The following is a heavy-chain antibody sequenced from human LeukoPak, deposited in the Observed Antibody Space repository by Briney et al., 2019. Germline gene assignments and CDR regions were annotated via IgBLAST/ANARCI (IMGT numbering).Heavy chain of an antibody. CDR1: GGSISSSNW. V-gene: IGHV4-4*02. J-gene: IGHJ3*02. CDR2: IYHSGST. D-gene: IGHD3-10*01. CDR3: ARGPSMVRGVPMRAFDI. Sequence: PSETLSLTCAVSGGSISSSNWWSWVRQPPGKGLEWIGEIYHSGSTNYNPSLKSRVTISVDKSKNQFSLKLSSVTAADTAVYYCARGPSMVRGVPMRAFDIWGQGTMVTVSS.